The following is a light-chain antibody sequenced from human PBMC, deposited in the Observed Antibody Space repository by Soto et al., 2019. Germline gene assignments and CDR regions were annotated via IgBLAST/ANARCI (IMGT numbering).Light chain of an antibody. CDR1: ISDVGGYNY. Sequence: QSALTQPPSASGSPGQSVTISCTGTISDVGGYNYVAWYQQHPGKAPKLMIYEVNKRPSGVPDRFSGSKSGSTASLTVSGLQAEEEADYYCSSYAGSSSYVFGTGTKLTVL. CDR2: EVN. V-gene: IGLV2-8*01. CDR3: SSYAGSSSYV. J-gene: IGLJ1*01.